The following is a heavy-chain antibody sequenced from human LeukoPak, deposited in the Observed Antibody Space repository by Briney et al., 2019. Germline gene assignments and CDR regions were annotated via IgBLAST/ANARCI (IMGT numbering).Heavy chain of an antibody. Sequence: PSETLSLTCAVYGGSFSGYYWSWIRQPPGKGLEWIGEINHSGSTNYNPSLKSRVTISVDTSKNQFSLKLSSVTAADTAVYYCASRGARGAFDIWGQGTMVTVSS. CDR3: ASRGARGAFDI. D-gene: IGHD1-26*01. CDR2: INHSGST. CDR1: GGSFSGYY. V-gene: IGHV4-34*01. J-gene: IGHJ3*02.